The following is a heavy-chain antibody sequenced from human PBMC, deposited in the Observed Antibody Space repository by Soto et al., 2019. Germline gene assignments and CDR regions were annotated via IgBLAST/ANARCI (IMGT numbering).Heavy chain of an antibody. CDR1: GFTFSSYG. D-gene: IGHD5-18*01. CDR2: ISYDGSNK. J-gene: IGHJ6*02. Sequence: GGSLRLSCAASGFTFSSYGMHWVRQAPGKGLEWVAVISYDGSNKYYADSVKGRFTISRDNSKNTLYLQMNSLRAEDTAVYYCAKGRVDTAMLYYYGMDVWGQGTTVTVSS. CDR3: AKGRVDTAMLYYYGMDV. V-gene: IGHV3-30*18.